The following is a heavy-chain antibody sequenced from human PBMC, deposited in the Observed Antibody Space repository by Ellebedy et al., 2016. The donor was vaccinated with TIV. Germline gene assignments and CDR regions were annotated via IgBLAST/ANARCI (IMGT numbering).Heavy chain of an antibody. V-gene: IGHV4-59*01. J-gene: IGHJ4*02. CDR1: GGSISSYY. Sequence: MPSETLSLTCTVSGGSISSYYWSWIRQPPGKGLEWIGYIYYSGSTNYNPSLKSRVTISVDTSKNQFSLKLSSVTAADTAVYYCARVGGYDFWSGYTPTHLDYWGQGTLVTVSS. D-gene: IGHD3-3*01. CDR2: IYYSGST. CDR3: ARVGGYDFWSGYTPTHLDY.